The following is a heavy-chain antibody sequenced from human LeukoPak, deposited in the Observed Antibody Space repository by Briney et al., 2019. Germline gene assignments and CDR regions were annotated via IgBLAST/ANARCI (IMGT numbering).Heavy chain of an antibody. Sequence: ASVKVSCKASGYTFTSYYMHWVRQAPGQGLEWMGWMNPNSGNTGYAQKFQGRVTITRNTSISTAYMELSSLRSEDTAVYYCARASIGSGWYYFDYWGQGTLVTVSS. CDR1: GYTFTSYY. D-gene: IGHD6-19*01. J-gene: IGHJ4*02. CDR2: MNPNSGNT. CDR3: ARASIGSGWYYFDY. V-gene: IGHV1-8*03.